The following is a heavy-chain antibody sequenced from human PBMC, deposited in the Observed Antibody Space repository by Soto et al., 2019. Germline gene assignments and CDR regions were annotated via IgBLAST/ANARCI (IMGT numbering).Heavy chain of an antibody. D-gene: IGHD3-16*01. CDR1: GFTFISYA. V-gene: IGHV3-23*01. CDR2: ISGSGGST. CDR3: AKDGMITFGDPPDY. Sequence: PWGSLRLSCAASGFTFISYAMIFFRQSPVKWLEWVSAISGSGGSTYYADSVKGRFTISRDNSKNTLYLQMNSLRAEDTAVYYCAKDGMITFGDPPDYWGQGTLVTVSS. J-gene: IGHJ4*02.